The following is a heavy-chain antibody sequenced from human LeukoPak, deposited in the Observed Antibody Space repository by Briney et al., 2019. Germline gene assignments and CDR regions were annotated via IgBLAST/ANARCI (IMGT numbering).Heavy chain of an antibody. Sequence: ASVKVSCTASGYTFTGYYMHWVRQAPGQGLGWMGWINPNSGGTNYAQKYQGRVTMTRDTSISTAYMELSRLRSDDTAVYYCARAPSTSCHADYWGQGTLVTVSS. J-gene: IGHJ4*02. D-gene: IGHD2-2*01. CDR3: ARAPSTSCHADY. V-gene: IGHV1-2*02. CDR1: GYTFTGYY. CDR2: INPNSGGT.